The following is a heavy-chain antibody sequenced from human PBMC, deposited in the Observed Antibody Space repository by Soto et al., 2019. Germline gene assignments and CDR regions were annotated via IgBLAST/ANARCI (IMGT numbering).Heavy chain of an antibody. D-gene: IGHD6-19*01. CDR3: ARVAYSSGWYAIDY. CDR1: GGSISSYY. CDR2: IYYSGST. J-gene: IGHJ4*02. Sequence: SETLSLTCTVSGGSISSYYWSWIRQPPGKGLEWIGYIYYSGSTNYNPSLKSQVTISVDTSKNQFSLKLSSVTAADTAVYYCARVAYSSGWYAIDYWGQGTLVTVSS. V-gene: IGHV4-59*01.